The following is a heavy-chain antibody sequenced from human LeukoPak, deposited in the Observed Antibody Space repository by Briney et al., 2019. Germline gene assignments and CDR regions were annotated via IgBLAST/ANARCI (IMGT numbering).Heavy chain of an antibody. CDR3: ARLRPRTNYDFSSGYYAFDY. D-gene: IGHD3-3*01. Sequence: SETLSLTCTVSGASITNYFWGWIRQPPGKGLQWIGYVYSGAYYYNPSLVSRLTVSVDRAKNQFSLGLRSVTAADTAVYYCARLRPRTNYDFSSGYYAFDYWGQGTLVTVSS. J-gene: IGHJ4*02. CDR2: VYSGAY. CDR1: GASITNYF. V-gene: IGHV4-4*09.